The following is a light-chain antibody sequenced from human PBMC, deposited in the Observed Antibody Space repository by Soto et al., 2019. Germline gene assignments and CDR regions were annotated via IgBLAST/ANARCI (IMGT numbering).Light chain of an antibody. V-gene: IGKV3D-15*01. Sequence: EMVMTQSPGTLSVSPGERATLSCRASQTVGRDYLAWCQHKPGQAPSLLIYGISNRATGIPDRFSGSGSGTEFTLTISSVQPEDVAIYYCQQYTNWPITFGQGTRLEI. CDR1: QTVGRDY. CDR2: GIS. CDR3: QQYTNWPIT. J-gene: IGKJ5*01.